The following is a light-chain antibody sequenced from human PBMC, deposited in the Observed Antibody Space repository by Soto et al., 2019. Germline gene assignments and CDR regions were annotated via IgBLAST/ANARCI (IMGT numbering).Light chain of an antibody. CDR3: QQYNHYYT. J-gene: IGKJ2*01. V-gene: IGKV1-5*03. CDR1: QSISSW. CDR2: KAS. Sequence: DIQMTQSPSTLSASVGDRVTITCRASQSISSWLAWYQQKPGKAPKLLIYKASSLESGVPSRFSGSGSGTEFTLTISSLQPDDFATYYCQQYNHYYTFGQGTKVDSK.